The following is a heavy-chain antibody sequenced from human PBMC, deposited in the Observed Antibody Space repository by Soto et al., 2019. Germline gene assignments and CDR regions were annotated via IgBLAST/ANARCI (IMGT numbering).Heavy chain of an antibody. CDR3: ARDSPPPRTIWGMDV. D-gene: IGHD3-16*01. CDR2: IYYSGST. V-gene: IGHV4-31*03. Sequence: QVQLQESGPGLVKPSQTLSLTCSVSGGSISSGGYYWSWIRQHPGKGLEWIGYIYYSGSTYYNPSLKSRVTISVDTSKNQFSLKLSSVTAADTAVYYCARDSPPPRTIWGMDVWGQGTTVTVSS. CDR1: GGSISSGGYY. J-gene: IGHJ6*02.